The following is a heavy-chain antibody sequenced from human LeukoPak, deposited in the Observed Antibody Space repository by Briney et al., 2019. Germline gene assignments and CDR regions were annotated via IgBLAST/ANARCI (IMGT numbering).Heavy chain of an antibody. D-gene: IGHD3-22*01. J-gene: IGHJ4*02. Sequence: SLRLSCTVSGFTLCDYGMSWVRQAPGEGLEWVGFIRSTLYGGTTEYAASVKGRFTISRDDSESIAYLQMNSLKTEDTAVYYCTRGDYYDSGGYYFLFDYWGQGTLVAVSS. V-gene: IGHV3-49*04. CDR3: TRGDYYDSGGYYFLFDY. CDR2: IRSTLYGGTT. CDR1: GFTLCDYG.